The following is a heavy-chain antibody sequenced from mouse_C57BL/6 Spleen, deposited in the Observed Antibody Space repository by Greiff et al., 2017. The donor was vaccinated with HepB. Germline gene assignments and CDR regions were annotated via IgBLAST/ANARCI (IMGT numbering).Heavy chain of an antibody. CDR1: GFTFSSYA. Sequence: EVKLVESGGGLVKPGGSLKLSCAASGFTFSSYAMSWVRQTPEKRLEWVATISDGGSYTYYPDNVKGRFTISRDNAKNNLYLQMSHLKSEDTAMYYCARDDGSSSYWYFDVWGTGTTVTVSS. CDR3: ARDDGSSSYWYFDV. J-gene: IGHJ1*03. V-gene: IGHV5-4*01. D-gene: IGHD1-1*01. CDR2: ISDGGSYT.